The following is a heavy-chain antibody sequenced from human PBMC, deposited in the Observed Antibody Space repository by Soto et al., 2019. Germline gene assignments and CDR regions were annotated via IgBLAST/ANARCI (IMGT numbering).Heavy chain of an antibody. CDR3: AKDRLVTTSSFDF. CDR2: ISTVPGTT. V-gene: IGHV3-48*02. CDR1: GFKFSDYS. D-gene: IGHD4-17*01. J-gene: IGHJ4*02. Sequence: EVQLVESGGGFTQAGGSLRLSCAASGFKFSDYSFNWVRQGPGRGLVWIACISTVPGTTYYADSVKGRFGISRDNAENSVFLQMRSRRDEDAAVYYCAKDRLVTTSSFDFWGQGTLVTVSS.